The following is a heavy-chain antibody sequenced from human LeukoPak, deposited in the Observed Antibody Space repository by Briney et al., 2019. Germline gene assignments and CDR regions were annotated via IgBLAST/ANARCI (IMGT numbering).Heavy chain of an antibody. CDR1: AFIFSSYG. V-gene: IGHV3-30*02. CDR3: ARVWTYGSGSYHDAFDI. D-gene: IGHD3-10*01. J-gene: IGHJ3*02. Sequence: QPGGSLRLSCAASAFIFSSYGMHWVRQAPGKGLEWVAFIRFDGSDEYYADSMKGRFTISRDNSKNTLYLQMNSLRAEDTAVYYCARVWTYGSGSYHDAFDIWGQGTMVTVSS. CDR2: IRFDGSDE.